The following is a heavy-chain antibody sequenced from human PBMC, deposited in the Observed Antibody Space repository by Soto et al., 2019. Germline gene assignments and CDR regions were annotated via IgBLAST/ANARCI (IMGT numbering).Heavy chain of an antibody. D-gene: IGHD2-2*02. CDR2: IKQDGSEK. CDR3: ARDGYCSSTSCYTRDPFDY. CDR1: GFTFSSYW. V-gene: IGHV3-7*01. J-gene: IGHJ4*02. Sequence: GGSLRLSCAASGFTFSSYWMSWVRQAPGKGLEWVANIKQDGSEKYYVDSVKGRFTISRDNAKNSLYLQMNSLRAEDTAVYYCARDGYCSSTSCYTRDPFDYWGQGTLVTVSS.